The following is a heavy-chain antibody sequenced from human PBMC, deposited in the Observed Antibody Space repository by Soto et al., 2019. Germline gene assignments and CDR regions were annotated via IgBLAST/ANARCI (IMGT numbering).Heavy chain of an antibody. J-gene: IGHJ6*02. D-gene: IGHD3-10*01. CDR2: IRSKANSYAT. V-gene: IGHV3-73*01. CDR1: GFTFSGSA. CDR3: TRLHGSGTAPYYYYGMDV. Sequence: GGSLRLSCAASGFTFSGSAMHWVRQASGKGLEWVGRIRSKANSYATAYAASVKGRFTISRDDSKNTAYLQMNSLKTEDTAVYYCTRLHGSGTAPYYYYGMDVWGQGTTVTVSS.